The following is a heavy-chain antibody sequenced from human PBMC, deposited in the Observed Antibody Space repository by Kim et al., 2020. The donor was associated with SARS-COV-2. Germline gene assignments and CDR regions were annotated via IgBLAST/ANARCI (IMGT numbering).Heavy chain of an antibody. V-gene: IGHV4-31*03. CDR1: GGSISSGGYY. CDR3: ARGITIFGVVTQPCDY. D-gene: IGHD3-3*01. Sequence: SETLSLTCTVSGGSISSGGYYWSWIRQHPGKGLEWIGYIYYSGSTYYNPSLKSRVTISVDTSKNQFSLKLSSVTAADTAVYYCARGITIFGVVTQPCDYCGQGTLVTVSS. CDR2: IYYSGST. J-gene: IGHJ4*02.